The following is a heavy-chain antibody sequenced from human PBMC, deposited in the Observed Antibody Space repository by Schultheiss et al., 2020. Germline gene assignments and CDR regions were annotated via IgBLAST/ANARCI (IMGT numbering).Heavy chain of an antibody. D-gene: IGHD3-22*01. CDR1: GGAFSGYA. CDR3: ARGSRDDSSDYRYYYYGMDV. Sequence: SVKVSCKASGGAFSGYAITWVRQAPGQGLEWMGGLIPIFGTTNYAQKFQGRVAITADESTSTAYMELSSLRSEDTAVYYCARGSRDDSSDYRYYYYGMDVWGQGTTVSVSS. V-gene: IGHV1-69*13. J-gene: IGHJ6*02. CDR2: LIPIFGTT.